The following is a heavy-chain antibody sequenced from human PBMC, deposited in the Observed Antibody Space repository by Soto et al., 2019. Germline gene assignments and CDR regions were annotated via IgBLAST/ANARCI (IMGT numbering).Heavy chain of an antibody. V-gene: IGHV3-9*01. CDR1: GFTFEDYA. CDR3: AKMVTWDSSGYYQGGFDC. CDR2: ISWNSGKV. Sequence: EMHLVESGGGLVQPGRSLTISCAASGFTFEDYAMHWVRQAPGKGLEWVSGISWNSGKVIYADSVKGRFAISRDNAKNSLFLQMKSLRPEDTALYYCAKMVTWDSSGYYQGGFDCWAQGTLVTVSS. D-gene: IGHD3-22*01. J-gene: IGHJ4*02.